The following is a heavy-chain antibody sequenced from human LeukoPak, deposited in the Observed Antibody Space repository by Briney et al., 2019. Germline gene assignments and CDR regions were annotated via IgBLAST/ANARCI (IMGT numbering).Heavy chain of an antibody. CDR3: ARATGGYEYGGAWYYFGMDV. J-gene: IGHJ6*01. D-gene: IGHD5-12*01. V-gene: IGHV3-11*01. Sequence: GGSLRLSCAASGFTFSDYYMTWVRQAPGKGLEWVADINRRGSNISYADSVKGRFPISRDKAKNSLYLQMNSLRAEDTAVYYCARATGGYEYGGAWYYFGMDVWGQGTTVTVSS. CDR1: GFTFSDYY. CDR2: INRRGSNI.